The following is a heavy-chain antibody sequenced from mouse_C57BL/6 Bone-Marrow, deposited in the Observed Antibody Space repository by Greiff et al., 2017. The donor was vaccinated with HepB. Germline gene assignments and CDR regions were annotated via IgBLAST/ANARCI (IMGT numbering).Heavy chain of an antibody. CDR2: FHPYNDDT. J-gene: IGHJ1*03. V-gene: IGHV1-47*01. CDR3: ARGAGVSSSWYFDV. Sequence: VKLVESGAELVKPGASVKMSCKASGYTFTTYPIEWMKQNHGKSLEWIGNFHPYNDDTKYNEKFKGKATLTVEKSSSTVYLELSRLTSDDSAVYYCARGAGVSSSWYFDVWGTGTTVTVSS. CDR1: GYTFTTYP.